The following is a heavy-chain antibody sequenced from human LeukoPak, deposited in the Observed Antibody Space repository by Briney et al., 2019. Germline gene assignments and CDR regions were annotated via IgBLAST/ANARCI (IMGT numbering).Heavy chain of an antibody. Sequence: PSETLSLTCTVSGGSISSYYWSWIRQPPGKGLEWVGYIYYSGCTNYNPSHKSRVTISVDTSKNQFSLKLSSVTAADTAVYYCARDVSSTSPASGWFDPWGQGTLVTVSS. D-gene: IGHD2-2*01. J-gene: IGHJ5*02. V-gene: IGHV4-59*01. CDR1: GGSISSYY. CDR2: IYYSGCT. CDR3: ARDVSSTSPASGWFDP.